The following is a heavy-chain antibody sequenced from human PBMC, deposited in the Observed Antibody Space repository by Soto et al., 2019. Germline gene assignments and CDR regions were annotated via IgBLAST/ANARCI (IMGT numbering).Heavy chain of an antibody. D-gene: IGHD2-15*01. CDR3: AREVAVAAMWYAFDI. CDR1: GGSVSSGSYY. CDR2: IYYSGST. Sequence: QVQLQESGPGLVKPSETLSLTCTVSGGSVSSGSYYWSWIRQPPGKGLEWIGYIYYSGSTNYNPSLKSRDTIAVDTPKNQFSLKLSSVTAADTAVYYCAREVAVAAMWYAFDIWGQGTMVTVSS. V-gene: IGHV4-61*01. J-gene: IGHJ3*02.